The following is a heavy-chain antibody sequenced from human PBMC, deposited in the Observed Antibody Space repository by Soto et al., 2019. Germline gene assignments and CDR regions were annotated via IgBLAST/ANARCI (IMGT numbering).Heavy chain of an antibody. CDR3: ARGGTLIRGAPQVDGFDP. CDR2: IIPLFRLA. CDR1: GDTFSNFS. V-gene: IGHV1-69*17. Sequence: QVQLVQSGAEVKRPGSSVKVSCRASGDTFSNFSVNWVRQAPGQGLEWMGGIIPLFRLADYAQKFQGRLTITANHSTRTTVMELNSLTSEDTAFYYCARGGTLIRGAPQVDGFDPWGQGTLVIVSS. D-gene: IGHD3-10*01. J-gene: IGHJ5*02.